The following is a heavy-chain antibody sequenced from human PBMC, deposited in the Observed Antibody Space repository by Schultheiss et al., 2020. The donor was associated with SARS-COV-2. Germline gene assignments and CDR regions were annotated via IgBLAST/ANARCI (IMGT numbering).Heavy chain of an antibody. J-gene: IGHJ4*02. V-gene: IGHV4-61*08. CDR1: GGSITTGGNY. CDR3: ARARAGIDTTSRGIDY. CDR2: IYYTGST. D-gene: IGHD3-10*01. Sequence: SQTLSLTCTVSGGSITTGGNYWSWIRQHPGKGLEWIGYIYYTGSTNYNPSLMSRVTISVDTSKNQISLKLSSVTAADTAVYYCARARAGIDTTSRGIDYWGQGTLVTVSS.